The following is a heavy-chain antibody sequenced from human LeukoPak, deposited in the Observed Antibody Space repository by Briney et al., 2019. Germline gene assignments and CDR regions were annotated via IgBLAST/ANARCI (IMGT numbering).Heavy chain of an antibody. CDR2: ISAYNGNT. Sequence: SVKVSCKVSGYTLTELSMHWVRQAPGQGLEWMGWISAYNGNTNYAQKLQGRVTMTTDTSTSTAYMELRSLRSDDTAVYYCAREDRIVGASFDYWGQGTLVTVSS. J-gene: IGHJ4*02. D-gene: IGHD1-26*01. V-gene: IGHV1-18*01. CDR3: AREDRIVGASFDY. CDR1: GYTLTELS.